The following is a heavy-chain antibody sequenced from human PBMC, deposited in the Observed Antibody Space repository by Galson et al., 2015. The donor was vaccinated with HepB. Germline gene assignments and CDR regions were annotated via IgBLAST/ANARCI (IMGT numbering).Heavy chain of an antibody. D-gene: IGHD2-15*01. CDR3: ARDTYGLVAAPDY. Sequence: SLRLSCAASGFTFSSYGMHWVRQAPGKGLEWVAVIWYDGSNKYYVDSVKGRFTISRDNSKNILYLQMNRLRAEDTAVYYCARDTYGLVAAPDYWGQGTLVTVSS. CDR2: IWYDGSNK. CDR1: GFTFSSYG. J-gene: IGHJ4*02. V-gene: IGHV3-33*01.